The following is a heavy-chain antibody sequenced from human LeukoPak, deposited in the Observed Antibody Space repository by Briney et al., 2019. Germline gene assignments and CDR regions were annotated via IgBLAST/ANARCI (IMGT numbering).Heavy chain of an antibody. Sequence: SETLSRTCTVSGGSISSGAYYWAWIRQPPGTGLEWIGTIYYTVTTYYNPSLKSRVTISGDTSKNQFSLKLSSVTAADTAVYYCARGEGIPAAGISWFDPWGQGTLVTVSS. V-gene: IGHV4-39*07. J-gene: IGHJ5*02. D-gene: IGHD6-13*01. CDR1: GGSISSGAYY. CDR3: ARGEGIPAAGISWFDP. CDR2: IYYTVTT.